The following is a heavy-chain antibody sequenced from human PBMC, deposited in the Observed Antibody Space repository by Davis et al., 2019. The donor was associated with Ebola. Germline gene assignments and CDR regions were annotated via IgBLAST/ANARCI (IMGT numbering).Heavy chain of an antibody. CDR3: ARENYDILTGSPPYYYYYYGMDV. CDR2: IIPIFGTA. CDR1: GYTFTSYG. Sequence: SVKVSCKASGYTFTSYGISWVRQAPGQGLEWMGGIIPIFGTANYAQKFQGRVTITADESTSTAYMELSSLRSEDTAVYYCARENYDILTGSPPYYYYYYGMDVWGQGTTVTVSS. V-gene: IGHV1-69*13. J-gene: IGHJ6*02. D-gene: IGHD3-9*01.